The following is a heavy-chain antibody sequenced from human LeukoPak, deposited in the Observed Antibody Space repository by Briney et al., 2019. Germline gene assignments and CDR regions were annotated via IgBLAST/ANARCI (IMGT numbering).Heavy chain of an antibody. CDR1: GYTFTSYG. V-gene: IGHV1-18*01. J-gene: IGHJ4*02. CDR2: ISAYNGNT. CDR3: ARDSRVVVVVAARRCFDY. D-gene: IGHD2-15*01. Sequence: ASVKVSCKASGYTFTSYGISWVRQAPGQGLEWMGWISAYNGNTNYAQKLQGRVTMTTDTSTSTAYMELRSLRSDDTAVYYCARDSRVVVVVAARRCFDYWGQGTLVTVSS.